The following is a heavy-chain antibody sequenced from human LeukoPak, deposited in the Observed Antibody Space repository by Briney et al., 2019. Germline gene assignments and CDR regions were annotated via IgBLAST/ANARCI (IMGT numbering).Heavy chain of an antibody. Sequence: GRSLRLSCAASGFTFSSYCMYWVRQAPGKGLEWVAVISYDGSNKYYADSVKGRFTISRDNSKNTLYLQMNSLRAEDTAVYYCAKVPGVLDSGYWGQGTLVTVSS. D-gene: IGHD3-10*01. V-gene: IGHV3-30*18. CDR3: AKVPGVLDSGY. CDR1: GFTFSSYC. J-gene: IGHJ4*02. CDR2: ISYDGSNK.